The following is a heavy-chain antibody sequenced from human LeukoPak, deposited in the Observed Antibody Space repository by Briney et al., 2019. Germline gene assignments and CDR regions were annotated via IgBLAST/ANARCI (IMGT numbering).Heavy chain of an antibody. CDR2: INPDSGGT. V-gene: IGHV1-2*02. J-gene: IGHJ4*02. CDR3: ARTLYYYDSSGYYSYYDY. CDR1: GYTFTGYH. Sequence: SVKVSCKASGYTFTGYHMHWVRQAPGQGLEWMGWINPDSGGTDYAQKFQGRVTMTRDTSISTAYMELSRLRSDDTAVYYCARTLYYYDSSGYYSYYDYWGQGTLVTVSS. D-gene: IGHD3-22*01.